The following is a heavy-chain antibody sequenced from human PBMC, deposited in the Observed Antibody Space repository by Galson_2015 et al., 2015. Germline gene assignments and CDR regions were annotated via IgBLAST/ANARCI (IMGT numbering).Heavy chain of an antibody. D-gene: IGHD3-22*01. CDR1: GFTFDDYA. CDR2: ISWNRGSI. CDR3: AKGRDSSDLVDAFDI. V-gene: IGHV3-9*01. J-gene: IGHJ3*02. Sequence: SLRLSCAASGFTFDDYAMHWVGQAPGKGLEWVSGISWNRGSIGYADSVKGRFTISRDNAKNSLYLQMNSLRAEDTALYYCAKGRDSSDLVDAFDIWGQGTMVTVSS.